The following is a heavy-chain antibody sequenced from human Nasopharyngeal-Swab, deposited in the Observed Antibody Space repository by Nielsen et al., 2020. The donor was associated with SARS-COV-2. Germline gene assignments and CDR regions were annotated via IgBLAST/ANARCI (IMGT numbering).Heavy chain of an antibody. D-gene: IGHD6-19*01. CDR2: IYYNGST. V-gene: IGHV4-59*13. CDR1: GGFIRCEY. CDR3: TRVRIAVAGAQAFDI. Sequence: LTCTVAGGFIRCEYWNRIRHLPGEGLEWIGYIYYNGSTKYDPSLKSRVTISVDTSKNQFSLKLSSVTAADTAVYYCTRVRIAVAGAQAFDIWGQGTMGTVSS. J-gene: IGHJ3*02.